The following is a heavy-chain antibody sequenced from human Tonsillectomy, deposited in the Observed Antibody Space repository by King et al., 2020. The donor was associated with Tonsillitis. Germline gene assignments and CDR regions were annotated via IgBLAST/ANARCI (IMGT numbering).Heavy chain of an antibody. V-gene: IGHV3-15*01. J-gene: IGHJ6*02. D-gene: IGHD3-22*01. CDR3: STAMIVTGLDV. CDR1: GLPFSHAW. Sequence: VQLVESGGGLVKPGGSLRLSCAASGLPFSHAWMACVRQAPGKGREWVGRIKSKTDGGTTEYAAPVKVRFTTSRDDAEDMLYLQMNTLTTEDTAVYYCSTAMIVTGLDVWGQGTTVAVSS. CDR2: IKSKTDGGTT.